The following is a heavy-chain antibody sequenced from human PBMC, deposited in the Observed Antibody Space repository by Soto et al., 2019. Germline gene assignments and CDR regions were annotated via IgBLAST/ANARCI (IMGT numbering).Heavy chain of an antibody. CDR1: GGTFSSYA. J-gene: IGHJ4*02. CDR3: ARDRKYYYDSSGYYYFDY. V-gene: IGHV1-69*13. CDR2: IIPIFGTA. D-gene: IGHD3-22*01. Sequence: SVKVSCKASGGTFSSYAISWVRQAPGQGPEWMGGIIPIFGTANYAQKFQGRVTITADESTSTAYMELSSLRSEDTAVYYCARDRKYYYDSSGYYYFDYWGQGTLVTVSS.